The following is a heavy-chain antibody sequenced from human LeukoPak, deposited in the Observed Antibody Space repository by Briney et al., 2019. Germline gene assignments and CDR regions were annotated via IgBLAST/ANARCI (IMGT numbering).Heavy chain of an antibody. CDR3: AKDEGQLAPARKAGAFDI. D-gene: IGHD6-13*01. CDR2: ISGSGGST. J-gene: IGHJ3*02. V-gene: IGHV3-23*01. CDR1: GFTFSSYA. Sequence: GGSLRLSCAASGFTFSSYAMSWVRQAPGKGLEWVSAISGSGGSTYYADSVKGRFTIFRDNSKNTLYLQMNSLRAEDTAVYYCAKDEGQLAPARKAGAFDIWGQGTMVTVSS.